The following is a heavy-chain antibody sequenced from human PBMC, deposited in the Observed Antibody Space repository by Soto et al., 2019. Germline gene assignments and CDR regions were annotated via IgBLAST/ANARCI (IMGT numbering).Heavy chain of an antibody. D-gene: IGHD1-26*01. V-gene: IGHV3-30*18. J-gene: IGHJ6*02. CDR2: ISYDGSNK. CDR3: AKAGVFKGSYYGYYYYGMDV. CDR1: GFTFSSYG. Sequence: GGSLRLSCAASGFTFSSYGMHWVRQAPGKGLEWVAVISYDGSNKYYADSVKGRFTISRDNSKNTLYLQMNSLRAEDTAVYYCAKAGVFKGSYYGYYYYGMDVWGQGTTVTVSS.